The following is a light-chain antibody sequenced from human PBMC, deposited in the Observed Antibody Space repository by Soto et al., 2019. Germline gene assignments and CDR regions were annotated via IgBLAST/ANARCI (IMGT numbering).Light chain of an antibody. CDR1: ENINTW. J-gene: IGKJ2*01. Sequence: DIQMTQSPSTLSASVGDRVTITCRASENINTWLAWYQQKPGKAPKLLIYAASSLEGGVPSRFSGSGSGTEFTLTISSLHPDDFATYYCQQYKNWYAFGQGTSLEIK. V-gene: IGKV1-5*01. CDR3: QQYKNWYA. CDR2: AAS.